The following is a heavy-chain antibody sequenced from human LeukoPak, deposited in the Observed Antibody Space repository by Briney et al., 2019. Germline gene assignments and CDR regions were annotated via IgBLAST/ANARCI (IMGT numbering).Heavy chain of an antibody. V-gene: IGHV4-34*01. D-gene: IGHD2-15*01. Sequence: SETLSLTCAVYGGSFSGYYWSWIRQPPGKGLEWIGEINHSGSTNYNPSLKSRVTISVDTSKNQFSLKLSAVTAADTAVYYCAGHSLVVVAATPVGYWGQGTLVTVSS. CDR3: AGHSLVVVAATPVGY. CDR2: INHSGST. J-gene: IGHJ4*02. CDR1: GGSFSGYY.